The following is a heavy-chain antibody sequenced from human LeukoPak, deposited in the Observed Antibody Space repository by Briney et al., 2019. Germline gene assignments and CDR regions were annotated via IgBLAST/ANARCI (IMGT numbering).Heavy chain of an antibody. CDR1: GFTFSSYG. CDR3: AREGADYGESFDY. J-gene: IGHJ4*02. D-gene: IGHD4-17*01. CDR2: IWYDGSNK. Sequence: PGRSLRLSCAASGFTFSSYGMHWVRQAPGKGLEWVAVIWYDGSNKYYADSVKGRFTISRDNSKNTLYLQMNSLRAEDTAVYYCAREGADYGESFDYWGQGTLVTVSS. V-gene: IGHV3-33*01.